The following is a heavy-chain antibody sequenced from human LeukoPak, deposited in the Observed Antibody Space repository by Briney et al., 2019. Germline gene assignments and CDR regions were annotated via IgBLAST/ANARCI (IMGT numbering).Heavy chain of an antibody. J-gene: IGHJ3*02. D-gene: IGHD6-13*01. CDR1: GDSISSYY. V-gene: IGHV4-59*01. CDR3: ARPSSSWYFGAFDI. Sequence: SETLSLTCTVSGDSISSYYWTWIRQPPGKGLEWIGYIYYSGSTNYNPSLKSRVTISVDTSKNQFSLKLSSVTAADTAVYYCARPSSSWYFGAFDIWGQGTMVTVSS. CDR2: IYYSGST.